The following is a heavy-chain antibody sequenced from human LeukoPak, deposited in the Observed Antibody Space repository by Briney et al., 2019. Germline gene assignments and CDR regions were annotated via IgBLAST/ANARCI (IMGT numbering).Heavy chain of an antibody. J-gene: IGHJ6*02. CDR1: GFDFEDYA. D-gene: IGHD2/OR15-2a*01. CDR3: AKGRSIAAPFYYFGMDV. Sequence: GGSLRLSCAASGFDFEDYAFHWVRQVPGKGLEWVSGISWNSGKIGYADSVRGRFTISRDNAKNSVYLQMNSLRADDTALYYCAKGRSIAAPFYYFGMDVWGQGTTVTVSS. CDR2: ISWNSGKI. V-gene: IGHV3-9*01.